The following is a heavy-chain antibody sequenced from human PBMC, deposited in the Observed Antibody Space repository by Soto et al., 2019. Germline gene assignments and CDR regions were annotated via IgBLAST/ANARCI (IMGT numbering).Heavy chain of an antibody. Sequence: AETVSRTWKVSGGAIGGNDWSWVRHPPGKGLEWIGYMYNTGSTVYNPSFKSRVTISVDTSKNQFSLKLNSVTAADTAVYYCARDLWGYCGTDCYPLDVWGQGT. J-gene: IGHJ6*02. CDR3: ARDLWGYCGTDCYPLDV. V-gene: IGHV4-59*01. CDR1: GGAIGGND. D-gene: IGHD2-21*02. CDR2: MYNTGST.